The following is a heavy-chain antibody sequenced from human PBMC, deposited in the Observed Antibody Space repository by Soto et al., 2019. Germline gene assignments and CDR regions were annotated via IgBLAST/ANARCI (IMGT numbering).Heavy chain of an antibody. CDR3: ARQRGVIPAAYYFDY. D-gene: IGHD3-16*02. Sequence: GASVRVSCKASGYTFTGYYMHWVRQAPGQGLEWMGWINPNSGGTNYAQKFQGWVTMTRDTSISTDYMELSRLRSDDTAVYYCARQRGVIPAAYYFDYWGQGTLVTVSS. CDR2: INPNSGGT. V-gene: IGHV1-2*04. CDR1: GYTFTGYY. J-gene: IGHJ4*02.